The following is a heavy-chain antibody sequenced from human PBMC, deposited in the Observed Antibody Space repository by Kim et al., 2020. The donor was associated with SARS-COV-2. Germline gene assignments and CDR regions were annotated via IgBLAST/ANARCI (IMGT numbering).Heavy chain of an antibody. V-gene: IGHV3-23*01. J-gene: IGHJ6*02. Sequence: GGSLRLSCAASGFTFSSYAMSWVRQAPGKGLEWVSAISGSGGSTYYADSVKGRFTISRDNSKNTLYLQMNSLRAEDTAVYYCAKELRYFDWWGLDYYYGMDVWGQGTTVTVSS. D-gene: IGHD3-9*01. CDR1: GFTFSSYA. CDR3: AKELRYFDWWGLDYYYGMDV. CDR2: ISGSGGST.